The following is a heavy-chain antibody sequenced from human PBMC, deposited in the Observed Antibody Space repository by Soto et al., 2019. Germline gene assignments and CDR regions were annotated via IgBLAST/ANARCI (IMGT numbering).Heavy chain of an antibody. CDR3: ARGVHYDNSGFYYVF. CDR2: IIPIFGTT. Sequence: QVQLVQSGAEVKKPGSSVKVSCKASGGTFSSYGIDWVRQAPGQGLEWMGWIIPIFGTTNYAQNFQGRFTMTADESTNTAYLELRSLRSEDTAVYYCARGVHYDNSGFYYVFWGQGTLVTVSS. D-gene: IGHD3-22*01. V-gene: IGHV1-69*01. CDR1: GGTFSSYG. J-gene: IGHJ4*02.